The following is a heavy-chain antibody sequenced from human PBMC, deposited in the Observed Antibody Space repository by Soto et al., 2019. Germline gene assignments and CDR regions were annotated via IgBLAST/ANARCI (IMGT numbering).Heavy chain of an antibody. CDR3: ARGGWEFAP. V-gene: IGHV1-18*01. D-gene: IGHD1-26*01. Sequence: ASVKVSCKVSGYTLTELSMQWVRQAPGQGLEWMGWISAYNGNTNYAQNLQGRVTMTTDTSTSTAYMELRSLRSDDTAVYYCARGGWEFAPWGQGTLVTVSS. J-gene: IGHJ5*02. CDR2: ISAYNGNT. CDR1: GYTLTELS.